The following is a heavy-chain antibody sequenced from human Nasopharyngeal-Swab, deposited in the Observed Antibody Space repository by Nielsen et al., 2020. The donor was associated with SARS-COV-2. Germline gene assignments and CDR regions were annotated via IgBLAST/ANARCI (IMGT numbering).Heavy chain of an antibody. J-gene: IGHJ6*02. D-gene: IGHD4-17*01. Sequence: ASVKVSCKVSGYTLTELSMHWVRQAPGKGLEWMGGFDPEDGETIYAQKFQGRVTMTEDTSTDTACMELSSLRSEDTAVYYCARAGALTTVNYYYYGMDVWGQGTTVTVSS. CDR1: GYTLTELS. V-gene: IGHV1-24*01. CDR2: FDPEDGET. CDR3: ARAGALTTVNYYYYGMDV.